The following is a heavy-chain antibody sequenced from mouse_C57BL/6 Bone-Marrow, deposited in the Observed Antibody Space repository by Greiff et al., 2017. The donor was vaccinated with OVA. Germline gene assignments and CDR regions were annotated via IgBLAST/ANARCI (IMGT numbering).Heavy chain of an antibody. V-gene: IGHV7-1*01. J-gene: IGHJ3*01. CDR1: GFTFSDFY. Sequence: EVQRVESGGGLVQSGRSLRLSCATSGFTFSDFYMEWVRQAPGKGLEWIAASRNKANDYTTEYSASVKGRFIVSRDTSQSILYLQMNALRAEDTAIYYCARDADYGSSRFAYWGQGTLVTVSA. D-gene: IGHD1-1*01. CDR2: SRNKANDYTT. CDR3: ARDADYGSSRFAY.